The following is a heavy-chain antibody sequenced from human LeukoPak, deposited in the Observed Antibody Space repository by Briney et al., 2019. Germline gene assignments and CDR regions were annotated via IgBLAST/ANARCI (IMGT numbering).Heavy chain of an antibody. V-gene: IGHV3-23*01. J-gene: IGHJ4*02. D-gene: IGHD6-13*01. CDR3: AKEGDISSSWYLSNYFDY. CDR2: ISGSADWT. CDR1: GFTFRSKA. Sequence: GGSLRLSCAASGFTFRSKAMSWVRQAPGKGLEWVSGISGSADWTDYGESVKGRFTISRDNSKNTLYLQMDSLRAEDTAVYYCAKEGDISSSWYLSNYFDYWGQGTLVTVSS.